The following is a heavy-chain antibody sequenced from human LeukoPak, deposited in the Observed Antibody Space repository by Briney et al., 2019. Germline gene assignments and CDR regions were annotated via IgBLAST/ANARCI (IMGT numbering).Heavy chain of an antibody. J-gene: IGHJ5*02. V-gene: IGHV3-21*01. D-gene: IGHD5-12*01. CDR2: ISSASSYI. Sequence: GGSLRLSCAASGFTFSDYCVNWVRQAPGKGLEWVSSISSASSYIYYADSVKGRFTISRDNAKNSLYLQMNSLRAEDTAVYYCATVGSGSGWGWFDPWGQGTLVAVSS. CDR1: GFTFSDYC. CDR3: ATVGSGSGWGWFDP.